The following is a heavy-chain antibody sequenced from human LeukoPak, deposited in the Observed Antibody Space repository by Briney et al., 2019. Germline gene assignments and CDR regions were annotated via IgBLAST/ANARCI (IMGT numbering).Heavy chain of an antibody. D-gene: IGHD3-16*01. Sequence: ASVKVSCKASGYTLTTYGINWVRQAPGQGLEWMGWINAYSGDTNYAQKFQGRVTMTTDTSTNTAYMEVRSLRYDDTAVYYCARGGDYPGGYFDYWGQGTLITVSS. CDR1: GYTLTTYG. J-gene: IGHJ4*02. CDR2: INAYSGDT. V-gene: IGHV1-18*01. CDR3: ARGGDYPGGYFDY.